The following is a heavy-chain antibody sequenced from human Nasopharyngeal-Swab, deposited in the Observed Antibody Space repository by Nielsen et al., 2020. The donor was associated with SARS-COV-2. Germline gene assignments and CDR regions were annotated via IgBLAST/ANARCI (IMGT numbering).Heavy chain of an antibody. D-gene: IGHD3-22*01. J-gene: IGHJ4*02. CDR3: ARGDDSSGFSITLDY. Sequence: GGSLRLSCAASGFTFSSYEMNWVRQAPGKGLEWGSYISGSGSTIYYADSVKGRFTISRGNAKNSLYLQMNSLRAEDTAVYYCARGDDSSGFSITLDYWGQGTLVTVSS. CDR2: ISGSGSTI. V-gene: IGHV3-48*03. CDR1: GFTFSSYE.